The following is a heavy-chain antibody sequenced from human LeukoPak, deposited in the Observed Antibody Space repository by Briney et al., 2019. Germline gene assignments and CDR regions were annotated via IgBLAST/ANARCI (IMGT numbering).Heavy chain of an antibody. CDR3: ARAAAVTMVRGVITAFDY. J-gene: IGHJ4*02. CDR2: ISSRSSYI. V-gene: IGHV3-21*01. D-gene: IGHD3-10*01. Sequence: GGSLRLSCAASGFTFSSYSMNWVRQAPGKGLEWVSSISSRSSYIYYADSVKGRFTISRDNAKNSLYLQMNSLRAEDTAVYYCARAAAVTMVRGVITAFDYWGQGTLVTVSS. CDR1: GFTFSSYS.